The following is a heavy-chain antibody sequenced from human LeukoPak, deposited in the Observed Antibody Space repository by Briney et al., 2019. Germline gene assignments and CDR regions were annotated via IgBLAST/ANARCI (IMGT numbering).Heavy chain of an antibody. V-gene: IGHV4-59*01. CDR1: GGSISSYY. CDR3: AASLDTAMDY. CDR2: IYYSGST. Sequence: SETLSLTCTVSGGSISSYYWSWIRQPPGKGLEWIGYIYYSGSTNYNPSLKSRVTTSVDTSKNQFSLKLSSVTAADTAVYYCAASLDTAMDYWGQGTLVTVSS. J-gene: IGHJ4*02. D-gene: IGHD5-18*01.